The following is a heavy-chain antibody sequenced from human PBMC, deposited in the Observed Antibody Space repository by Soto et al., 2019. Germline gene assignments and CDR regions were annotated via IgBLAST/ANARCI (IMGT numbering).Heavy chain of an antibody. V-gene: IGHV3-33*01. D-gene: IGHD3-16*01. CDR2: IWYGGSNK. J-gene: IGHJ6*02. Sequence: PGGSLRLSCAASGFTFSSYGMHWVRQAPGKGLEWVAVIWYGGSNKYYADSVKGRFTISRDNSKNTLYLQMNSLRAEDTAVYYCARVHMMLFSYYYAMDVWGQGTTVTVSS. CDR1: GFTFSSYG. CDR3: ARVHMMLFSYYYAMDV.